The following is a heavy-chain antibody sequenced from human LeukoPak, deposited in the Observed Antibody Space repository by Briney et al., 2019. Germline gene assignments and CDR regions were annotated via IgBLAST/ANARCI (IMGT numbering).Heavy chain of an antibody. D-gene: IGHD2-2*01. V-gene: IGHV3-7*03. CDR2: IKQDGSEK. J-gene: IGHJ6*02. CDR1: GFTFSSYR. Sequence: GGSLRLSCAASGFTFSSYRMNWVRQAPGKGLEWVANIKQDGSEKDYVDSVKGRFTISRDNAKNSLYLQMNSLRAEDTAVYYCAVGCDVVVPAASYGMDVWGQGTTVTVSS. CDR3: AVGCDVVVPAASYGMDV.